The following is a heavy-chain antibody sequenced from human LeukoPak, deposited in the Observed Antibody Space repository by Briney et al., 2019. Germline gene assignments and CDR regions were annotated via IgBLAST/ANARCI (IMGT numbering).Heavy chain of an antibody. J-gene: IGHJ4*02. CDR2: IFGAGSST. Sequence: GGSLRLSCAASGFTFSGYWMHWVRQAPGKGLVWVSRIFGAGSSTNYADSVKGRFTIPRDNAKNTLYLQMNSLRAEDTAVYYCARARHYYDSSGYSSEYYFDYWGQGTLVTVSS. CDR1: GFTFSGYW. D-gene: IGHD3-22*01. V-gene: IGHV3-74*01. CDR3: ARARHYYDSSGYSSEYYFDY.